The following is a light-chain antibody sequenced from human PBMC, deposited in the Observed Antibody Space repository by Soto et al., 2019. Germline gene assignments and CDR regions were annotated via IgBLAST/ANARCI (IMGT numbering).Light chain of an antibody. V-gene: IGLV2-11*01. CDR3: CSHAGSYTYV. J-gene: IGLJ1*01. CDR1: SSVVGGYNY. CDR2: DVT. Sequence: QSVLTQPRSVSGSPGQSLTISCTGTSSVVGGYNYVSWYQQHPGKAPKLMIYDVTKRPSGVPDRFSGSKSGNTASLTISGLQAEDEGDYYCCSHAGSYTYVFGTGTKVTV.